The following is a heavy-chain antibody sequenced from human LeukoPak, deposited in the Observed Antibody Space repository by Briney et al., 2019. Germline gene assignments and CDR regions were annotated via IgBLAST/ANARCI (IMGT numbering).Heavy chain of an antibody. CDR3: VSGDTGSGYYY. CDR1: GFTFSSHA. Sequence: GGSLRLSCGASGFTFSSHAMSWVRQTPERGLEWVSAITGGGDSAYYPDSVKGRFTISRDNSKNTLYLQMNNLGAEDTALYYCVSGDTGSGYYYWGQGTLVTVSS. CDR2: ITGGGDSA. J-gene: IGHJ4*02. V-gene: IGHV3-23*01. D-gene: IGHD3-22*01.